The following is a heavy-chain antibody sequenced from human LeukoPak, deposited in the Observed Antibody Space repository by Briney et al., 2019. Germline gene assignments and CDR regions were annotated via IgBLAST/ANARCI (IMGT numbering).Heavy chain of an antibody. CDR2: ISAYNGNT. V-gene: IGHV1-18*01. CDR1: GYTFTSYG. CDR3: ARNGRPTSSSWYNGPPSYYYYYMDV. Sequence: ASVKVSCKASGYTFTSYGISWVRQAPGQGLEWMGWISAYNGNTNYAQKLQGRVTMTTDTSTSTAYMELRSLRSDDTAVYYCARNGRPTSSSWYNGPPSYYYYYMDVWGKGTTVTVSS. J-gene: IGHJ6*03. D-gene: IGHD6-13*01.